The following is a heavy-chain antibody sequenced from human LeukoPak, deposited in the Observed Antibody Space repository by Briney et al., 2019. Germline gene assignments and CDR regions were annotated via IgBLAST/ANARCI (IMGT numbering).Heavy chain of an antibody. V-gene: IGHV3-23*01. D-gene: IGHD2-2*01. CDR2: ISASGGST. Sequence: GGSLRLSCAASGFTFSSDAMNWVRQAPGKGLEWVSTISASGGSTYYFVKGRFTISRDNSKNTLYLQMNSLRAEDTAVYYCAKGYCSSTNCKESFFDYWGQGTLVTVSS. J-gene: IGHJ4*02. CDR3: AKGYCSSTNCKESFFDY. CDR1: GFTFSSDA.